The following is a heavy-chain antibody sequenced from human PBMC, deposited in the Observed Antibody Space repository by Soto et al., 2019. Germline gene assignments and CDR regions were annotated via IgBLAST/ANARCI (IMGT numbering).Heavy chain of an antibody. V-gene: IGHV1-58*01. Sequence: GASVKVSCKASGLTFTSSAVQWVRQARGQRLEWIGWIVVGSGNTNYAQKFQERVTITRDMSTSTAYMELSSLRSEDTAVYYCAAVDLHLYYYYGMDVWGQGTTVTVSS. CDR2: IVVGSGNT. CDR1: GLTFTSSA. J-gene: IGHJ6*02. CDR3: AAVDLHLYYYYGMDV.